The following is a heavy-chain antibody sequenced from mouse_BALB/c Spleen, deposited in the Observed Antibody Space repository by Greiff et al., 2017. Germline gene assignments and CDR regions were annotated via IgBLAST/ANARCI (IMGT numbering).Heavy chain of an antibody. Sequence: QVQLQQSGAELVRPGSSVKISCKASGYAFSSYWMNWVKQRPGRGLEWIGQIYPGDGDTNYNGKFKGKATLTADKSSSTAYMQLSSLTSEDSAVYFCARDGTFAMDYWGQGTSVTVSS. CDR3: ARDGTFAMDY. J-gene: IGHJ4*01. V-gene: IGHV1-80*01. CDR2: IYPGDGDT. D-gene: IGHD2-1*01. CDR1: GYAFSSYW.